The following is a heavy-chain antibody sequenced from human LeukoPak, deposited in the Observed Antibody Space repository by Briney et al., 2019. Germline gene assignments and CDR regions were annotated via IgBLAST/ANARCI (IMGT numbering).Heavy chain of an antibody. J-gene: IGHJ4*02. CDR2: IYSGGST. CDR1: GFTASSNY. Sequence: PGGSLRLSCAASGFTASSNYRSWVRQAPGEGLEWVSVIYSGGSTYYADSVKGRFTISRDNSKNKLYLQMNSLRAEETAVYYCARVVLWFGETDYWGQGTLVTVSS. CDR3: ARVVLWFGETDY. V-gene: IGHV3-66*01. D-gene: IGHD3-10*01.